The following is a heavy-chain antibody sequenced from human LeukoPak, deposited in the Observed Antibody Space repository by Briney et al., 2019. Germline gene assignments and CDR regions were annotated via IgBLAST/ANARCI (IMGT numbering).Heavy chain of an antibody. CDR1: GFTFSSYG. D-gene: IGHD1-26*01. J-gene: IGHJ4*02. CDR2: IRYDGSNK. CDR3: AKAPVGTVGAIGIDSYYFDY. Sequence: PGGSLRLSCAASGFTFSSYGMHWVRQAPGKGLEWVAFIRYDGSNKYYADSVKGRFTISRDNSKNTLYLQMNSLRAEDTAVYYCAKAPVGTVGAIGIDSYYFDYWGQGTLVTVSS. V-gene: IGHV3-30*02.